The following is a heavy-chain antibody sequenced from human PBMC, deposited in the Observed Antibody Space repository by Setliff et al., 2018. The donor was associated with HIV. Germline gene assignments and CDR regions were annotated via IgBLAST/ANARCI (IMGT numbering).Heavy chain of an antibody. CDR3: ARDTSSSY. Sequence: ASVKVSCKASGGTFSSYVISWVRQAPGQGLEWMGGIIPKYGGTNYAQNFQGRVTMTRDTSISTAYMELSSLGSDDTAVYFCARDTSSSYWGQGTQVTVSS. CDR2: IIPKYGGT. V-gene: IGHV1-2*02. J-gene: IGHJ4*02. CDR1: GGTFSSYV. D-gene: IGHD2-2*01.